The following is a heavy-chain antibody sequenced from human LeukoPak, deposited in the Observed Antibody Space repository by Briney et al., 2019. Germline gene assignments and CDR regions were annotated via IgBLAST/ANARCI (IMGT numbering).Heavy chain of an antibody. CDR2: IYSGGST. CDR1: GFTVSSNY. CDR3: ARIPYPRGYYGSGSSPDDAFDI. Sequence: GGSLRLSCAASGFTVSSNYMSWVRQAPGKGLEWVSVIYSGGSTYYADSVKGRFTISRDNSKNTLYLQMNSLRAEDTAVYYCARIPYPRGYYGSGSSPDDAFDIWGQGTMVTVSS. J-gene: IGHJ3*02. V-gene: IGHV3-53*01. D-gene: IGHD3-10*01.